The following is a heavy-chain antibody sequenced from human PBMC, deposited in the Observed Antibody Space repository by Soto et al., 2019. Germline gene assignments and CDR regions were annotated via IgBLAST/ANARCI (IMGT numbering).Heavy chain of an antibody. D-gene: IGHD6-13*01. CDR2: FDPEDGET. J-gene: IGHJ6*02. V-gene: IGHV1-24*01. CDR1: GYTLTELS. CDR3: ATDSSTPIAAAGTDYYYGMDV. Sequence: GASVKVSCKVSGYTLTELSMHWVRQAPGKGLEWMGGFDPEDGETIYAQKFQGRVTMTEDTSTDTAYMELSSLRSEDTAVYYCATDSSTPIAAAGTDYYYGMDVWGQGTTVTV.